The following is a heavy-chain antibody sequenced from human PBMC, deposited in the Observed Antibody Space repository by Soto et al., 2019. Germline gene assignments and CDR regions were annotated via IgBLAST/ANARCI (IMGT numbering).Heavy chain of an antibody. D-gene: IGHD3-3*01. CDR1: GGTFSTYI. Sequence: HVQLVQSGAEVRKPGSSVKVSCKAPGGTFSTYIISWVRLAPGQGLEWMGRIIPIPDITNYAQKFQGRVTVTADRSTITASMELTSLKSEDTVVYYWARDRITTRGDAFDLWGQGTMVTVSS. V-gene: IGHV1-69*08. CDR3: ARDRITTRGDAFDL. CDR2: IIPIPDIT. J-gene: IGHJ3*01.